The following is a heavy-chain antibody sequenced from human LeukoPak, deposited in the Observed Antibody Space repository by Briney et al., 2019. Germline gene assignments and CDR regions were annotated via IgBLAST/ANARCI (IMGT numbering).Heavy chain of an antibody. CDR1: GFTFNGFG. CDR2: IISGSTFM. J-gene: IGHJ3*02. Sequence: GGSLRLSCAASGFTFNGFGMNWVRQAPGKGLEWVLSIISGSTFMYYVDSVKGRFTISRDNAKNSLYLQMNSLRAEDTAVYYCARTQYSSSYYDAFDIWGQGTMVTVSS. V-gene: IGHV3-21*01. D-gene: IGHD6-6*01. CDR3: ARTQYSSSYYDAFDI.